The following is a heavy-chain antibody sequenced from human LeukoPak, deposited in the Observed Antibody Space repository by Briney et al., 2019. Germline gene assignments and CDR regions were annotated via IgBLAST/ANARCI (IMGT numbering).Heavy chain of an antibody. J-gene: IGHJ4*02. V-gene: IGHV3-21*01. CDR2: ISSSSSYI. Sequence: PGGSLRLSCAVSGLTFSSYSMNWVRQAPGKRLEWVSSISSSSSYIYYADSVKGRFTISRDNAKNSLYLQMNSLRAEDTAVYYCARGYNWNYNLDYWGQGTLVTVSS. CDR1: GLTFSSYS. D-gene: IGHD1-7*01. CDR3: ARGYNWNYNLDY.